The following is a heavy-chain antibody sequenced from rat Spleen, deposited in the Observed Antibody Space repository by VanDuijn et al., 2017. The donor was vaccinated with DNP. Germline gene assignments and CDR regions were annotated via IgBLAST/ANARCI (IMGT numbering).Heavy chain of an antibody. D-gene: IGHD4-3*01. Sequence: QVQLKESGPGLVEPSQTLSLAPSVFGFSLTTYHVHWVRRAPGKGLEWMGIIWGDGSTNYNSALKSRLSISRDTSKSQVFLKMNSLQTEDTAIYFCTREWGNWFAYWGQGTLVTVSS. CDR3: TREWGNWFAY. J-gene: IGHJ3*01. CDR1: GFSLTTYH. CDR2: IWGDGST. V-gene: IGHV2-15*01.